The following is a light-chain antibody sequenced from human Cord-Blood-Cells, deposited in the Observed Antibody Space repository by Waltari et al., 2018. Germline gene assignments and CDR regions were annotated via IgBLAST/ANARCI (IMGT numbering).Light chain of an antibody. CDR2: DAS. V-gene: IGKV1-33*01. J-gene: IGKJ2*01. CDR3: QHYDNLPYT. Sequence: DIQMTQSPSSLSASVGDRVTITCQASQDISNYLNWYQQKPGKAPKLLIYDASNLETGVPSRFSGSGSGTDFTFTINSLQPEDIATYYCQHYDNLPYTFGQGTKLEIK. CDR1: QDISNY.